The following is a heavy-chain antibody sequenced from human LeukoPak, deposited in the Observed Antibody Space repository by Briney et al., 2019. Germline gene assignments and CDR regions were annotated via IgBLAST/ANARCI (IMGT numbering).Heavy chain of an antibody. CDR3: AREEDIVVVVAADGMDA. J-gene: IGHJ6*02. CDR1: GFTFSSYS. CDR2: ISSSSSYI. V-gene: IGHV3-21*01. Sequence: GASLRLSCAASGFTFSSYSMNWVRQAPGKGLEWVSSISSSSSYIYYADSVKGRFTISRDNAKNSLYLQMNSLRAEDTAVYYCAREEDIVVVVAADGMDAWGQGTTVTVSS. D-gene: IGHD2-15*01.